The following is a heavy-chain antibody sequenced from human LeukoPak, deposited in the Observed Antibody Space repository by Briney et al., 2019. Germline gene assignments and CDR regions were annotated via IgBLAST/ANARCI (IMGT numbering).Heavy chain of an antibody. D-gene: IGHD2-2*01. CDR1: GFTFSSYA. CDR3: ARDSRYCSSTSCLPMDV. V-gene: IGHV3-30*01. CDR2: ISYDGSNK. Sequence: QPGGSLRLSCAASGFTFSSYAMHWVRQAPGKGLEWVAVISYDGSNKYYADSVKGRFTISRDNSKNTLYLQMNSLRAEDTAVYYCARDSRYCSSTSCLPMDVWGKGTTVTVSS. J-gene: IGHJ6*04.